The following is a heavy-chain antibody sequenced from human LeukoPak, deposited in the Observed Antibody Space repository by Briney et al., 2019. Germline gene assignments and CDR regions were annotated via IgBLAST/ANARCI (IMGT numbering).Heavy chain of an antibody. CDR1: GGTFSSYP. Sequence: SVKVSCKASGGTFSSYPISWVRQAPGQGLEWMGRIMPISRTSDYAQKFQGRVAITTDELTNTTYMELSSLKSEDTAIYYCALGGWFGARGGWFDPWGQGTLVTVSS. CDR2: IMPISRTS. V-gene: IGHV1-69*05. CDR3: ALGGWFGARGGWFDP. J-gene: IGHJ5*02. D-gene: IGHD3-10*01.